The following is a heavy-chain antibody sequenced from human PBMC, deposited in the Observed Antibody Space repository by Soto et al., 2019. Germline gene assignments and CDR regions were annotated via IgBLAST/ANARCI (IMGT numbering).Heavy chain of an antibody. CDR3: AREDVGDSFDI. D-gene: IGHD1-26*01. CDR1: GFTFSGYE. J-gene: IGHJ3*02. CDR2: ISTSGSTR. Sequence: EVQLVESGGGLVQPGGSLRLSCATSGFTFSGYEMNWVRQAPGRGLEWVSYISTSGSTRYYADSVKGRFTISRDNAKNSLHLQMNSLGAEDTAVYFCAREDVGDSFDIWGHGTMVTVSS. V-gene: IGHV3-48*03.